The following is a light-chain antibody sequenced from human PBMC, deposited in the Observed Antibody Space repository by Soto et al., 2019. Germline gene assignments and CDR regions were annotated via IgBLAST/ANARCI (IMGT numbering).Light chain of an antibody. V-gene: IGKV1-39*01. CDR3: QQSYSTPR. CDR2: AAS. J-gene: IGKJ5*01. CDR1: QSISSY. Sequence: EIQMTQSPSSLSASVGDRFTMTFRASQSISSYLNWYQQKPGKAPKLLIYAASSLQSGVPSRFSGSGSGTDFTLTISSLQPEDFATYYCQQSYSTPRFGQGTRLEIK.